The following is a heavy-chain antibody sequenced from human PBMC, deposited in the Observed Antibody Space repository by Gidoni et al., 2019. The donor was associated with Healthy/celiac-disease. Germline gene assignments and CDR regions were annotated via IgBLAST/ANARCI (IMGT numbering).Heavy chain of an antibody. CDR1: GYTFTSYD. Sequence: QVQLVQSGAEVKKPGASVKVSCKASGYTFTSYDINWVRQATGQGLEWMGWMNPNSGNTGYAQKFQGRVTMTRNTSISTAYMELSSLRSEDTAVYYCARGSASIFGVVINWFDPWGQGTLVTVSS. CDR3: ARGSASIFGVVINWFDP. V-gene: IGHV1-8*01. D-gene: IGHD3-3*01. CDR2: MNPNSGNT. J-gene: IGHJ5*02.